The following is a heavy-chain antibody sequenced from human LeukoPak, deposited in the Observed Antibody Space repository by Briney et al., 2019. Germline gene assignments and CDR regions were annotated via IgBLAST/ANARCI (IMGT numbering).Heavy chain of an antibody. CDR2: ITWDGSST. Sequence: PGGSLRLSCAASGFIFVDYTMQWGRQAPGKKLGWVSLITWDGSSTDYSGSVKGRYTISRDNNKNSLFLQMNGLRTEDSAFYYCATGSTSSYYHFDYWGRGTLVTVSS. CDR1: GFIFVDYT. V-gene: IGHV3-43*01. D-gene: IGHD1-26*01. J-gene: IGHJ4*02. CDR3: ATGSTSSYYHFDY.